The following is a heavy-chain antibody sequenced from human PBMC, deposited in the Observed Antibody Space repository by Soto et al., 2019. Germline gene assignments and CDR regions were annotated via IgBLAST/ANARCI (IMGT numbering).Heavy chain of an antibody. J-gene: IGHJ4*02. Sequence: QLQLQESGPGLVKPSETLSLTCTVSGDSISNWSYYWGWIRQPPGKELEWIGSIYYTGTTYYSPSLKSRVTISVDTSKNQFSLKLNSVTAADTAVYYCARHPPGYHYGYGIDYWGQGTLVTVSS. V-gene: IGHV4-39*01. CDR1: GDSISNWSYY. CDR3: ARHPPGYHYGYGIDY. CDR2: IYYTGTT. D-gene: IGHD5-18*01.